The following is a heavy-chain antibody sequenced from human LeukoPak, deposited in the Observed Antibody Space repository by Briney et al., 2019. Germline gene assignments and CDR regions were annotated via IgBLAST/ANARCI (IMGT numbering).Heavy chain of an antibody. Sequence: ASVKVSCKASGGTFSSYAISWVRQAPGQGLEWMGGIIPIFGTANYAQKFQGRVTITADKSTSTAYMELSSLRSEDTAVYYCARGPGLLLWFGELPHYYMDVWGKGTTVTISS. J-gene: IGHJ6*03. V-gene: IGHV1-69*06. CDR2: IIPIFGTA. D-gene: IGHD3-10*01. CDR1: GGTFSSYA. CDR3: ARGPGLLLWFGELPHYYMDV.